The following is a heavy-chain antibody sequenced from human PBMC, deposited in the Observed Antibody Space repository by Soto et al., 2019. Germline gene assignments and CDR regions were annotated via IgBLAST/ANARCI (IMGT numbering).Heavy chain of an antibody. CDR2: ISAYNGNT. V-gene: IGHV1-18*01. Sequence: ASVKVSCKASGYTFTSYGISWVRQAPGQGLEWMGWISAYNGNTNYAQKLQGRVTMTTDTSTSTAYMELRSLRSDDTAVYYCERGSARYQLLWPRVGWFDPWGQGTLVTVSS. CDR3: ERGSARYQLLWPRVGWFDP. J-gene: IGHJ5*02. CDR1: GYTFTSYG. D-gene: IGHD2-2*01.